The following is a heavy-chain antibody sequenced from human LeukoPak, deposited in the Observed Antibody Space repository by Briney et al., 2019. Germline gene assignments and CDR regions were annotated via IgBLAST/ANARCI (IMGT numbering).Heavy chain of an antibody. Sequence: SETLSLTCAVYGGSFSGYYWSWIRQPPGKGLEWIGEINHSGSTNYNPSLKSRVTISVDTSKNQFSLKLSCVTAADTAVSYCASSTRDDSSGYYPDYWGQGTLVTVSS. CDR1: GGSFSGYY. CDR3: ASSTRDDSSGYYPDY. J-gene: IGHJ4*02. D-gene: IGHD3-22*01. CDR2: INHSGST. V-gene: IGHV4-34*01.